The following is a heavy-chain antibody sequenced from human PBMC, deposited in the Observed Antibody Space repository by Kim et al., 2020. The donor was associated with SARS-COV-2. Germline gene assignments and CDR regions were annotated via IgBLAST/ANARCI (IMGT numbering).Heavy chain of an antibody. J-gene: IGHJ4*02. D-gene: IGHD3-10*01. CDR2: T. CDR3: ARQVRGGYFDY. Sequence: TYSNPALRSRVTISVDTSKNQFSLKLSSVTAADTAVYYCARQVRGGYFDYWGQGTLVTVSS. V-gene: IGHV4-31*02.